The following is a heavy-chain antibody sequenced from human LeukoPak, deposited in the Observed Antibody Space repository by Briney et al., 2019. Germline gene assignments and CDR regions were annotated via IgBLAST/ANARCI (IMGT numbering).Heavy chain of an antibody. J-gene: IGHJ4*02. D-gene: IGHD4-17*01. CDR1: GGSLSSYY. CDR2: IYDSGST. CDR3: ARDSARLGDYGYYFDY. Sequence: SETLSLTCTVSGGSLSSYYWSWIRQPPGKGLEWIGYIYDSGSTNYNPSLKSRVTIPVDTSKKQFSLKLSSVTAADTAVYYCARDSARLGDYGYYFDYWGQGTLVTVSS. V-gene: IGHV4-59*01.